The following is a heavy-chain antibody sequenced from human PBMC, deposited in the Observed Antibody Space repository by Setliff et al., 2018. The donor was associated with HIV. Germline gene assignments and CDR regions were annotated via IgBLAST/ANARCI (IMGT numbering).Heavy chain of an antibody. J-gene: IGHJ4*02. Sequence: PSETLSLTCTVSGGSASNSRYYWAWIRQPPGKGLEYIGSIHYNEKTYYNPSLKSRVTISIDTSKNQFSLKLSSVTAADTAVYYCASIDYDSSGPFDYWGQGTLVTVSS. CDR1: GGSASNSRYY. D-gene: IGHD3-22*01. CDR2: IHYNEKT. CDR3: ASIDYDSSGPFDY. V-gene: IGHV4-39*01.